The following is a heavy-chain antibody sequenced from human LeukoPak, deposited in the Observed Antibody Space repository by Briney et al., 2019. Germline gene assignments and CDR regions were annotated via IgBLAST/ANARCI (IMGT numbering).Heavy chain of an antibody. J-gene: IGHJ6*03. CDR2: IYYSGST. CDR1: SGSITSGGYY. CDR3: ARAPKGMTTVRYYYYYYMDV. D-gene: IGHD4-11*01. V-gene: IGHV4-31*03. Sequence: SQTLSLTCTVSSGSITSGGYYWNWIRQHPGKGLEWIGYIYYSGSTFYNPSLKSRVTMSVDTSKNQFSLKLSSVTAADTAVYYCARAPKGMTTVRYYYYYYMDVWGKGTTITVSS.